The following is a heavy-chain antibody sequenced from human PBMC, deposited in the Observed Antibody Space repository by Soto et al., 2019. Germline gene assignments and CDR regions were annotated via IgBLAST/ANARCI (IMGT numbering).Heavy chain of an antibody. D-gene: IGHD3-3*01. V-gene: IGHV3-30-3*01. CDR2: ISYDGSNK. CDR3: ARDGNLLRFLEWLLSPVY. Sequence: SLRLSCAASGFTFSSYAMHWVRQAPGKGLEWVAVISYDGSNKYYADSVKGRFTISRDNSKNTLYLQMNSLRAEDTAVYYCARDGNLLRFLEWLLSPVYWGQGTLVTVSS. CDR1: GFTFSSYA. J-gene: IGHJ4*02.